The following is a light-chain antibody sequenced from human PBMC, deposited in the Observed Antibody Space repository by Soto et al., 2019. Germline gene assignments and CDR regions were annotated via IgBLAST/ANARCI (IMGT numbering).Light chain of an antibody. CDR1: SSNIGNNI. CDR2: SNN. V-gene: IGLV1-44*01. CDR3: AAWDDSLWGVV. J-gene: IGLJ2*01. Sequence: QSVLTQPPSASGTPGQRVTISCSGSSSNIGNNIINWYQQLPGTAPTVVIYSNNHRPSGVPDRFSGAKSGTSASLAISGLQSEDEADYYCAAWDDSLWGVVFGGGTKLTVL.